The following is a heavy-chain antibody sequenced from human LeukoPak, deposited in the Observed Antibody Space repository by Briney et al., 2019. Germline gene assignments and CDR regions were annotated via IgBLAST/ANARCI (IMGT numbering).Heavy chain of an antibody. J-gene: IGHJ6*03. CDR3: ARDNGVVHGVYYMDV. CDR2: IKRDGSEK. V-gene: IGHV3-7*01. CDR1: GFTFSNYW. D-gene: IGHD3-3*01. Sequence: PGGSLRLSCAASGFTFSNYWMTWVRQAPGKGLEWVADIKRDGSEKLYVNSVRGRFTISRDNAKMSLFLQMNSLRAEDTAVYYCARDNGVVHGVYYMDVWGKGTTVTV.